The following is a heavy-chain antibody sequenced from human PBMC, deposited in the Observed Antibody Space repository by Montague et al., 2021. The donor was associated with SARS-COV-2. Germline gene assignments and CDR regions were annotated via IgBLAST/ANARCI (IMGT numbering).Heavy chain of an antibody. J-gene: IGHJ6*03. CDR2: ISYDGSNK. Sequence: SLRLSCAASGFTFSSYAMHWVRQAPGKGLEWVAVISYDGSNKYYADSVKGRFTISRDNSKNTLYLQMNSLRAEDTAVYHCARDGFQGIIYYYYYMDVWGKGTTVTVSS. CDR3: ARDGFQGIIYYYYYMDV. CDR1: GFTFSSYA. V-gene: IGHV3-30*04. D-gene: IGHD3-10*01.